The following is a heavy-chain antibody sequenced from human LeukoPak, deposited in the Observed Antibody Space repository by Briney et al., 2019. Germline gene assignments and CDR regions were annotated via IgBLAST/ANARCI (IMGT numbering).Heavy chain of an antibody. CDR2: INHSGST. V-gene: IGHV4-34*01. J-gene: IGHJ4*02. Sequence: KPSETLSLTCAVYGGSFSGYYWSWIRQPPGKGLEWIGEINHSGSTNYNPSLKSRVTISVDTSKNQFSLKLSSVTAADTAVYYCXXXXVDTAMVDYWGQGTLVTVSS. CDR1: GGSFSGYY. CDR3: XXXXVDTAMVDY. D-gene: IGHD5-18*01.